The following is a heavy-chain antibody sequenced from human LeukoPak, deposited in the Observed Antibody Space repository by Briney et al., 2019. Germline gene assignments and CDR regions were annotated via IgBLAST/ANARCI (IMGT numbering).Heavy chain of an antibody. D-gene: IGHD2-8*02. CDR1: VYTFTPYY. Sequence: ASVKVSCKASVYTFTPYYMHWVRQAPGQGLEWMGWIDTNTGDTKYAQKFQGRVTITRDTSTGTAYMELRSLISGDTAVYYCASETFCPGGTCHLQTVASWGPGTLLTVSS. J-gene: IGHJ4*02. V-gene: IGHV1-2*02. CDR3: ASETFCPGGTCHLQTVAS. CDR2: IDTNTGDT.